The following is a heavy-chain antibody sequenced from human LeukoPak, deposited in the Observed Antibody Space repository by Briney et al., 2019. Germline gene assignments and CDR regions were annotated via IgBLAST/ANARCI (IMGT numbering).Heavy chain of an antibody. V-gene: IGHV1-46*01. D-gene: IGHD5-24*01. Sequence: ASVKVSCKASGYTFTSYYMHWVRQAPGQGLEWMGIINPSGGSTSYAQKFQGRVTTTRDTSTSTVYMELSSLRSEDTAVYYCARERGDGYNWGLYYYYYMDVWGKGATVTISS. J-gene: IGHJ6*03. CDR1: GYTFTSYY. CDR3: ARERGDGYNWGLYYYYYMDV. CDR2: INPSGGST.